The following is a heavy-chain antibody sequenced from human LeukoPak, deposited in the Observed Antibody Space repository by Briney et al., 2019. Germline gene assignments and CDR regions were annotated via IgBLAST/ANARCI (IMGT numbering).Heavy chain of an antibody. CDR1: GGSISSYY. J-gene: IGHJ4*02. Sequence: SETLSLTCTVSGGSISSYYWSWIRQPPGKGLEWIGYIYYSGSTNYNPSLKSRVTISVDTSKSQFSLKLSSVTAADTAVYYCARARRGPLEYWGQGTLVTVSS. CDR2: IYYSGST. CDR3: ARARRGPLEY. V-gene: IGHV4-59*01.